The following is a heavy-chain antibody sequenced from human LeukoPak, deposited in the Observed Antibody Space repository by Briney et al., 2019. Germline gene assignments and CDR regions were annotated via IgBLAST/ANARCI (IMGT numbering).Heavy chain of an antibody. J-gene: IGHJ4*02. CDR3: AKGPFGSCSSPSCYFFDY. D-gene: IGHD2-2*01. V-gene: IGHV3-30*18. CDR1: GFTFSGYE. CDR2: ISHDGSNE. Sequence: GRSLRLSCSASGFTFSGYEMHWVRQAPGKGLEWVAVISHDGSNEDYADSVKGRFTISRDNSKNTLYLEMNSLRVEDTAVYYCAKGPFGSCSSPSCYFFDYWGQGTLASVSS.